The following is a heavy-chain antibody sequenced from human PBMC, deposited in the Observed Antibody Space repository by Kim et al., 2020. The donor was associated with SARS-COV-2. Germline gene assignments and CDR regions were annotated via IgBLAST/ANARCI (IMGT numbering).Heavy chain of an antibody. CDR2: ISSSSSYI. D-gene: IGHD6-19*01. CDR1: GFTFSSYS. J-gene: IGHJ6*02. V-gene: IGHV3-21*01. Sequence: GGSLRLSCAASGFTFSSYSMNWVRQAPGKGLEWVSSISSSSSYIYYADSVKGRFTISRDNAKKSLYLQMNSLRAEDTAVYYCAREGYSSGWYGHYYYGMDVWGQGTTVTVSS. CDR3: AREGYSSGWYGHYYYGMDV.